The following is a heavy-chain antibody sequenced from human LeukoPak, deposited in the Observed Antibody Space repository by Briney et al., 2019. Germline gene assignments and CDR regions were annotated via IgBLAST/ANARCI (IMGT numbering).Heavy chain of an antibody. Sequence: GGSLRLSCAASGFTFSSYRMTWVRQAPGKGLEWVSSISSSSSYIYYADSVKGRFTISRDNAKNSLYLQINSLRAEDTAVYYCARGDYYGSGTPGYWGQGTLVTVSS. V-gene: IGHV3-21*01. CDR3: ARGDYYGSGTPGY. CDR1: GFTFSSYR. CDR2: ISSSSSYI. J-gene: IGHJ4*02. D-gene: IGHD3-10*01.